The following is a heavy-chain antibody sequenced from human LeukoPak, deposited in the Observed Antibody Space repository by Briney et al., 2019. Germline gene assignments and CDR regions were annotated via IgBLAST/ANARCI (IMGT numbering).Heavy chain of an antibody. J-gene: IGHJ4*02. CDR3: AKADGSYKTLIDY. V-gene: IGHV3-23*01. CDR2: ISGSGGST. D-gene: IGHD3-10*01. Sequence: GGSLRLPCAASGFTFSICAMNWVRQAPGKGLEWVSGISGSGGSTYYADSVKGRFTISRDSCKNTVYLQMNSLRAEDTAVYYCAKADGSYKTLIDYWGQGTLVTVSS. CDR1: GFTFSICA.